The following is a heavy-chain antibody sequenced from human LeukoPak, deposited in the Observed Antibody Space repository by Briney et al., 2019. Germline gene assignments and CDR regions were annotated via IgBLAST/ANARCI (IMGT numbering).Heavy chain of an antibody. V-gene: IGHV4-61*01. J-gene: IGHJ4*02. CDR2: IYYSGST. D-gene: IGHD3-22*01. Sequence: SETLSLTCTVSGGSVSSGSYYWSWIRQPPGKGLEWIGYIYYSGSTNYNPSLKSRATISVDTSKNQFSLKLSSVTAADTAVYYCARAVLDDSSGYYYGLESYYFDYWGQGTLVTVSS. CDR1: GGSVSSGSYY. CDR3: ARAVLDDSSGYYYGLESYYFDY.